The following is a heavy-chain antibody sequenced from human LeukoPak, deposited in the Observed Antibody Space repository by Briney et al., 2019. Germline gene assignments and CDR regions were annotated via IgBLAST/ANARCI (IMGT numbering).Heavy chain of an antibody. V-gene: IGHV1-2*02. Sequence: EASVKVSCKASGYTFTGYYMHWVRQAPGQGLEWMGWINPNSGGTNYAQKFQGRVTMTRDTSISTAYMELSRLRSDDTAVYYCARDGIVVVPAAFALQHWGQGTLVTVSS. CDR2: INPNSGGT. D-gene: IGHD2-2*01. CDR1: GYTFTGYY. CDR3: ARDGIVVVPAAFALQH. J-gene: IGHJ1*01.